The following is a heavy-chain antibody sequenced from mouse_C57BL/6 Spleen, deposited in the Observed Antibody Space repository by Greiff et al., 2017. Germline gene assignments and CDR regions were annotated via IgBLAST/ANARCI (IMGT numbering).Heavy chain of an antibody. CDR1: GYAFSSSW. CDR2: IYPGDGGT. CDR3: ASPYYYGSSYAMDY. J-gene: IGHJ4*01. D-gene: IGHD1-1*01. V-gene: IGHV1-82*01. Sequence: QVQLQQSGPELVKPGASVKISCKASGYAFSSSWLHWVKQRPGKGLEWIGRIYPGDGGTNYNGKFKGKATLTADKSSSTAYMQLSSLTSEDSAVYCCASPYYYGSSYAMDYWGQGTSVTVSS.